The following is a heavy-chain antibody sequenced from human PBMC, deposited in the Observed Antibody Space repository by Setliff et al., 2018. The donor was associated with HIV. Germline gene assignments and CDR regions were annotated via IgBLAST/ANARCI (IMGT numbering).Heavy chain of an antibody. CDR1: GGSVTSYL. Sequence: SETLSLTCSISGGSVTSYLWHWFRQPPGKGLEWIGYIYYTGITDNNPSLEGRVTISVDTSKNQVSLRLKSVTTADTAVYYCARELYGGNSRPFDYWGQGALVTXSS. CDR3: ARELYGGNSRPFDY. J-gene: IGHJ4*02. CDR2: IYYTGIT. D-gene: IGHD2-21*02. V-gene: IGHV4-59*02.